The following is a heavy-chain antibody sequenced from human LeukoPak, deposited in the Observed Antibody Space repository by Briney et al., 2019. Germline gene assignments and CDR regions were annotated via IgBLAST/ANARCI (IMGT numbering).Heavy chain of an antibody. CDR3: ARDLRGYGPDY. CDR1: GFTFSIYG. J-gene: IGHJ4*02. D-gene: IGHD3-10*01. V-gene: IGHV3-21*01. CDR2: VTGSGTHM. Sequence: GGSLRLSCAASGFTFSIYGMSWIRQAPGKGLEWVSSVTGSGTHMYYADSVKGRFAIPRDDAKKSLYLRMSSLRAEDTAIYYCARDLRGYGPDYWGQGTLVTVSS.